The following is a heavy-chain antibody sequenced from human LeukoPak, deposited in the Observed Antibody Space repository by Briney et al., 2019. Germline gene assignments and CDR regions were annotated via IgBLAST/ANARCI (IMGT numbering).Heavy chain of an antibody. V-gene: IGHV4-59*01. D-gene: IGHD6-13*01. CDR2: IYYSGST. CDR3: ARGRIAAAPLDY. J-gene: IGHJ4*02. Sequence: ASETLSLTCTVSGGSISSYYWSWIRQPPGKGLEWIGYIYYSGSTNYNPSLKSRVTISVDTSKNQFSLKLSSVTAADTAVYYCARGRIAAAPLDYWGQGTLVTVSS. CDR1: GGSISSYY.